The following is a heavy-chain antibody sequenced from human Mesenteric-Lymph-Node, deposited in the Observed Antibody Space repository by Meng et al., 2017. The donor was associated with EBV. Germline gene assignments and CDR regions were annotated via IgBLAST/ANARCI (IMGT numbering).Heavy chain of an antibody. D-gene: IGHD6-19*01. CDR2: INSIFGTA. J-gene: IGHJ5*02. CDR1: GGTFSNYG. V-gene: IGHV1-69*06. Sequence: QLQLVRSGVGVKKPGSSVKVSCKPSGGTFSNYGITWVRQAPGQGLEWMGGINSIFGTANYAQKFQGRVTITADKSTSTVYMELSSLRSEDTAVYYCARGSSGWGRWFDPWGQGTLVTVSS. CDR3: ARGSSGWGRWFDP.